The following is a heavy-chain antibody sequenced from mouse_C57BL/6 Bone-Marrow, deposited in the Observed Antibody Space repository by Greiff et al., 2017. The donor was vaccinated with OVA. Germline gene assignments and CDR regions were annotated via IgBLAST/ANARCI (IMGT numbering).Heavy chain of an antibody. V-gene: IGHV1-50*01. CDR2: IDPSDSYT. Sequence: QVQLQQPGAELVKPGASVKLSCKASGYTFTSYWMQWVKPRPGQGLEWIGEIDPSDSYTNYNQKFKGKATLTVDTSSSTAYMQLSSLTTDDSAVYYSARGGLLLADWGQGTLVTVSA. CDR3: ARGGLLLAD. J-gene: IGHJ3*01. CDR1: GYTFTSYW. D-gene: IGHD1-1*01.